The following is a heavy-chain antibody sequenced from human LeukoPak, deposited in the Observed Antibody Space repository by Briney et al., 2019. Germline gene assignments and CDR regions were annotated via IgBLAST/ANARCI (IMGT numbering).Heavy chain of an antibody. CDR1: GYTFTSYD. D-gene: IGHD6-6*01. CDR3: ARGAYSSSAGYYYYYLYV. J-gene: IGHJ6*03. V-gene: IGHV1-8*01. Sequence: ASVKVSCEASGYTFTSYDIYCVRHATGQGLGSMGWMNPKRGNTRYAQTFRGRVTMTRNTPTSTAYMELSSLRSEDTAVYYCARGAYSSSAGYYYYYLYVWGKGTTVTVSS. CDR2: MNPKRGNT.